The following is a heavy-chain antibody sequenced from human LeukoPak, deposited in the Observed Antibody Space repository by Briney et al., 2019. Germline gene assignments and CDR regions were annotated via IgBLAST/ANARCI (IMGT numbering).Heavy chain of an antibody. J-gene: IGHJ3*02. CDR3: ARISSFGDNDAFDI. CDR2: IIPILGIA. V-gene: IGHV1-69*04. D-gene: IGHD4-23*01. Sequence: GASVKVSCKASGGTFSSYAIRWVRQAPGQGLEWMGRIIPILGIANYAQKFQGRVTITADKSTSTAYMELSSLRSEDTAVYYCARISSFGDNDAFDIWGQGTMVTVSS. CDR1: GGTFSSYA.